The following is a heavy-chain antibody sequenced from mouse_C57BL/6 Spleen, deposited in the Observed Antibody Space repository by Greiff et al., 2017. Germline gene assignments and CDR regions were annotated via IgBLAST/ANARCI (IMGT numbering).Heavy chain of an antibody. CDR3: AIAYDYDGFDY. CDR1: GYTFTSYW. D-gene: IGHD2-4*01. CDR2: IHPSDSDT. Sequence: VQLQQPGAELVKPGASVKVSCKASGYTFTSYWMHWVKQRPGQGLEWIGRIHPSDSDTNYNQKFKGKATLTVDKSSSPAYMQLSSLTSADSAVYYCAIAYDYDGFDYWGQGTTLTVSS. V-gene: IGHV1-74*01. J-gene: IGHJ2*01.